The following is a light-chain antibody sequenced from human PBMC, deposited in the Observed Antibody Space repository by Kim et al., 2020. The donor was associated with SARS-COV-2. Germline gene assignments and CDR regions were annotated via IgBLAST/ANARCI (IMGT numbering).Light chain of an antibody. J-gene: IGLJ3*02. CDR1: RGSIASNY. CDR3: QSYDSSNSHWV. V-gene: IGLV6-57*03. CDR2: EDN. Sequence: TVTISCTRSRGSIASNYGQWYQQRPGSAPTTVIYEDNQRPSGVPDRFSGSIDSSSNSASLTISGLKTEDEADYYCQSYDSSNSHWVFGGGTQLTVL.